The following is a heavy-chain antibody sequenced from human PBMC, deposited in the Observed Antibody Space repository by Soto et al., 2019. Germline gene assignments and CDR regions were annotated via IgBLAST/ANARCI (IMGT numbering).Heavy chain of an antibody. Sequence: PGGSLRLACAASGFTFSSYAMHWVRQAPGKGLEWVAVISYDGSNKYYADSVKGRFTISRDNSKNTLYLQMNSLRAEDTAVYYCARDXRDLRFLEWSYYFDFWGQGTLVTVSS. CDR2: ISYDGSNK. V-gene: IGHV3-30-3*01. J-gene: IGHJ4*02. D-gene: IGHD3-3*01. CDR3: ARDXRDLRFLEWSYYFDF. CDR1: GFTFSSYA.